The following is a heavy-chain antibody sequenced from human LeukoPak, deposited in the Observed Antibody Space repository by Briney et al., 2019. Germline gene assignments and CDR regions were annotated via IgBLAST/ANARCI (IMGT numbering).Heavy chain of an antibody. CDR3: ARDGVRDGLYFDY. D-gene: IGHD5-24*01. Sequence: GGSLRLSCAASGFTFSSYSMNWVRQAPGKGLDWVSSISSSSSIYYADSVKGRFTIPRDNAKNSLSLQMNSLRAEDTAVYYCARDGVRDGLYFDYWGQGILVTVSS. CDR1: GFTFSSYS. V-gene: IGHV3-21*01. J-gene: IGHJ4*02. CDR2: ISSSSSI.